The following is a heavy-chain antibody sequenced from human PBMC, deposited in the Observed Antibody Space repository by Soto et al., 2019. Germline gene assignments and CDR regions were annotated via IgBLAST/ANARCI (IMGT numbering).Heavy chain of an antibody. Sequence: ASVKVSCKASGGTFSSYAISWVRQAPGQGLEWMGWINPISGGANYAQKFQGRVTMTGDTSISTAYMELSRLRSDDTAVYYCIRDLRFLEVSFDPWGQGTLVTVSS. CDR3: IRDLRFLEVSFDP. V-gene: IGHV1-2*02. D-gene: IGHD3-3*01. J-gene: IGHJ5*02. CDR1: GGTFSSYA. CDR2: INPISGGA.